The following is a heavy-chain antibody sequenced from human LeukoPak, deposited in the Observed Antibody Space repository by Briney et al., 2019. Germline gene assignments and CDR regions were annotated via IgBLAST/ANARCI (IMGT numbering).Heavy chain of an antibody. V-gene: IGHV1-8*01. CDR1: GYTFTTYD. CDR3: ARGRCVGSTNCYYFDS. D-gene: IGHD2-2*01. Sequence: ASVKVSCKASGYTFTTYDINWARQATGQGLEWMGWMNPNSGNTGYAQKFQGRVTITRDTSASTAYMELSSLRSEDTAVYYCARGRCVGSTNCYYFDSWGQGTLVTVSS. CDR2: MNPNSGNT. J-gene: IGHJ4*02.